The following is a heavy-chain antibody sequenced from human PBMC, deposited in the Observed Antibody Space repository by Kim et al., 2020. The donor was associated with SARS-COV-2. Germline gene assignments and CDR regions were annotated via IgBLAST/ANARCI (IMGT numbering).Heavy chain of an antibody. V-gene: IGHV3-49*04. J-gene: IGHJ4*02. CDR3: TRGVDQFDF. CDR2: SRSKAYGGTT. Sequence: GGSLRLSCTASGFTVGDYAMSWVRQAPGKGLEGVGFSRSKAYGGTTEYAASVKGRFTISRDDSKSIAYLQMNSLKTEDTAVYYCTRGVDQFDFWGQGTLVTVSS. D-gene: IGHD2-2*01. CDR1: GFTVGDYA.